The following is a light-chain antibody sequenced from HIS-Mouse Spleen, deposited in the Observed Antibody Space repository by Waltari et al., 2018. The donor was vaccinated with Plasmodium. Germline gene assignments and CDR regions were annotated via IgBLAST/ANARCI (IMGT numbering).Light chain of an antibody. CDR2: EDS. CDR3: YSTDSSGNHRV. CDR1: ALPNKY. Sequence: SYDLTQPPSVSVSPGQTARITCSGAALPNKYAYWYQQKSGQAPVLVIYEDSKRPSGIPERFSGSSSGTMATLTISGAQVEDEADYYCYSTDSSGNHRVFGGGTKLTVL. J-gene: IGLJ3*02. V-gene: IGLV3-10*01.